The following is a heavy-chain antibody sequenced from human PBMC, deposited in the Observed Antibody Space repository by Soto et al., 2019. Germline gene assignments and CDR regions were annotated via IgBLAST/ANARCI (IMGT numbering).Heavy chain of an antibody. J-gene: IGHJ4*02. CDR3: ARSIVVVTALDY. CDR1: GYSFTSYG. D-gene: IGHD2-21*02. V-gene: IGHV1-18*01. CDR2: ISAYNGNT. Sequence: ASVKVSCKASGYSFTSYGISWVRQTPGQGLEWMGWISAYNGNTNYAQKLRGRVTITRDTSASTAYMELSSLRSEDTAVYYCARSIVVVTALDYWGQGTLVTVSS.